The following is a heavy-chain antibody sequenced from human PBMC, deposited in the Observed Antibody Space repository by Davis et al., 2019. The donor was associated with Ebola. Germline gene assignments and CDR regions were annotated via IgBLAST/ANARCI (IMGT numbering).Heavy chain of an antibody. CDR3: ARRSCCGGSDAFDI. J-gene: IGHJ3*02. V-gene: IGHV3-11*06. Sequence: GESLKISCAASGFTFSDYYMSWIRQAPGKGLEWVSYISSSSSYTNYADSVKGRFTISRDNAKNSLYLQMNSLRAEDTAVYYCARRSCCGGSDAFDIWGQGTMVTVSS. D-gene: IGHD3-16*01. CDR2: ISSSSSYT. CDR1: GFTFSDYY.